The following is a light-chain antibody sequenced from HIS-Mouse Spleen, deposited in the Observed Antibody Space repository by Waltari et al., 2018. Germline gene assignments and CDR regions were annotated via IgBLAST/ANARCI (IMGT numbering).Light chain of an antibody. CDR3: SSYTSSSTYV. J-gene: IGLJ1*01. CDR2: DVS. V-gene: IGLV2-14*03. CDR1: SRAGGGYNY. Sequence: QSALTQPASVSGSPGQSITIACTATSRAGGGYNYVSWYQQHPGKAPKLMIYDVSNRPSGVSNRFSGSKSGNTASLTISGLQAEDEADYYCSSYTSSSTYVFGTGTKVTVL.